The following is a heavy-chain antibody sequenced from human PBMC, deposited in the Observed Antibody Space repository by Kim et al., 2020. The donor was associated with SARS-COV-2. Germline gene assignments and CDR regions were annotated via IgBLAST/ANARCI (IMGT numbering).Heavy chain of an antibody. CDR1: GGSISSYY. Sequence: SETLSLTCTVSGGSISSYYWSWIRQPPGKGLEWIGYIYYSGSTNYNPSLKSRVTISVDTSKNQFSLKLSSVTAADTAVYYCARGGSGFAYYYYGMDVWG. CDR2: IYYSGST. J-gene: IGHJ6*02. CDR3: ARGGSGFAYYYYGMDV. D-gene: IGHD6-19*01. V-gene: IGHV4-59*08.